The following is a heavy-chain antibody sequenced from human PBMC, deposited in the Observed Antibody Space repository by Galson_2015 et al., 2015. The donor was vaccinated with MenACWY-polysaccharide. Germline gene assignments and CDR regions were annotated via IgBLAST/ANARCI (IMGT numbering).Heavy chain of an antibody. D-gene: IGHD3-22*01. Sequence: QSGAEVKKPGASVQVSCKASGYTFTGYGISWVRQAPGQGLEWVGWISAYNGNTNYAQKLQGRVTMTTDTSTSTAYMELRSLRSDDTAVYYCARTGLAMIVVVGYDYWGQGTLVTVSS. V-gene: IGHV1-18*01. CDR1: GYTFTGYG. J-gene: IGHJ4*02. CDR3: ARTGLAMIVVVGYDY. CDR2: ISAYNGNT.